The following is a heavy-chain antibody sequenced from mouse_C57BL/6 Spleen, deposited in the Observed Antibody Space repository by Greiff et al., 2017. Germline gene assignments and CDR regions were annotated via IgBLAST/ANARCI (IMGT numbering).Heavy chain of an antibody. D-gene: IGHD2-10*01. V-gene: IGHV5-17*01. CDR2: ISSGSSTI. J-gene: IGHJ2*01. CDR1: GFTFSDYG. CDR3: ARAPYYGNYVDY. Sequence: EVHLVESGGGLVKPGGSLKLSCAASGFTFSDYGMHWVRQAPEKGLEWVAYISSGSSTIYYADTVKGRFTISRDNAKNTLFLQMTSLRSEDTAMYYCARAPYYGNYVDYWGQGTTLTVSS.